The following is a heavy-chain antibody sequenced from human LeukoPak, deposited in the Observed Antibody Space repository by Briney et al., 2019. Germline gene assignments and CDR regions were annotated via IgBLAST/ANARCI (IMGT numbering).Heavy chain of an antibody. Sequence: KPGGSLRLSCVVSGFTFSNAWMSWVRQAAGKGMEWIGRIKSKTDGGTTDYAAPAKDRFTISRDDRKNTLYLQMNSLKTEDTAVYYCTTEGLYCGGDCYSPHFDYWGQGTLVTVSS. CDR1: GFTFSNAW. J-gene: IGHJ4*02. CDR3: TTEGLYCGGDCYSPHFDY. V-gene: IGHV3-15*01. D-gene: IGHD2-21*02. CDR2: IKSKTDGGTT.